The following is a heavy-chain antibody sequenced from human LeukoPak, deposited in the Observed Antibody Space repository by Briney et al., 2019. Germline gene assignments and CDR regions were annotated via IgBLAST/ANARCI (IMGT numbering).Heavy chain of an antibody. J-gene: IGHJ4*02. CDR1: GGFISSSNW. D-gene: IGHD3-10*01. Sequence: SETLSLTCAVSGGFISSSNWWSWVRQPPGKGLEWIGEIYHSGSTNYNPSLKSRVTISVDKSKNQFSLKLSSVTAADTAVYYCARWRHSGSPPYFDYWGQGALVTVSS. CDR2: IYHSGST. V-gene: IGHV4-4*02. CDR3: ARWRHSGSPPYFDY.